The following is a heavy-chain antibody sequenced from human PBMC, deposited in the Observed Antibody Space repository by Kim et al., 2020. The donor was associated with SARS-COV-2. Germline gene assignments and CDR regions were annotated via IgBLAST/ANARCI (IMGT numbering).Heavy chain of an antibody. CDR3: ARGYDSSGYYYGIYY. J-gene: IGHJ4*02. D-gene: IGHD3-22*01. Sequence: SETLSLTCTVSGGSISSYYWSWIRQPPGKGLEWIGYIYYSGSTNYNPSLKSRVTLSVDTSKNQFSLKLSSVTAADTAVYYCARGYDSSGYYYGIYYWGQGTLVTVSS. CDR1: GGSISSYY. V-gene: IGHV4-59*01. CDR2: IYYSGST.